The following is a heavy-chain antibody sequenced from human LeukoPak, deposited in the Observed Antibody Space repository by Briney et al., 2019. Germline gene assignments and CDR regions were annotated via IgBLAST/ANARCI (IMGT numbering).Heavy chain of an antibody. Sequence: GGSLRLSCAASGFTFSSYSMNWVRQAPGKGLEWVSSISSSSSYIYYADSVKGRFTISRDNAKNSLYLQMNSLRAEDTAVYYCARVPRIVGAVDAFDIWGQGTMVTVSS. D-gene: IGHD1-26*01. CDR2: ISSSSSYI. CDR1: GFTFSSYS. V-gene: IGHV3-21*01. J-gene: IGHJ3*02. CDR3: ARVPRIVGAVDAFDI.